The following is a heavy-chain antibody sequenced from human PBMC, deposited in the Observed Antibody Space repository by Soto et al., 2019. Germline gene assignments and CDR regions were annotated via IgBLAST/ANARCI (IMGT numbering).Heavy chain of an antibody. CDR3: SHRRGIAAIATFDY. J-gene: IGHJ4*02. Sequence: QITLEESGPSLVKPTQTLTLTCPFSGFSLKNSGVGVAWIRQPPGKALEWLALIYWNDDKRYSPTLKNRININKDTSKNQVVLTMTNMDTVDTGTYYCSHRRGIAAIATFDYWGQGMLVTVSP. CDR2: IYWNDDK. D-gene: IGHD6-13*01. CDR1: GFSLKNSGVG. V-gene: IGHV2-5*01.